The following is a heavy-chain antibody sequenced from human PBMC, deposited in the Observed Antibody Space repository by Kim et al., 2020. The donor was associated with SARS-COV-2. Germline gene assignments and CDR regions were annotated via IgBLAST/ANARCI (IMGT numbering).Heavy chain of an antibody. Sequence: SETLSLTCTVSGGSISSYYWSWIRQPPGKGLEWIGYIYYSGSTNYNPSLKSRVTISVDTSKNQFSLKLSSVTAADTAVYYCARGQVGATFWFDPWGQGTLVTVSS. CDR2: IYYSGST. CDR3: ARGQVGATFWFDP. J-gene: IGHJ5*02. CDR1: GGSISSYY. D-gene: IGHD1-26*01. V-gene: IGHV4-59*01.